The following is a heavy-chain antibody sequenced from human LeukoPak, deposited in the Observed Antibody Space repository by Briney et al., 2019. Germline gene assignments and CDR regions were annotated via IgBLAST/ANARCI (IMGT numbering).Heavy chain of an antibody. D-gene: IGHD3-22*01. CDR3: AKGSSGSRPYYFDY. V-gene: IGHV3-23*01. CDR1: GFTFSSYA. J-gene: IGHJ4*02. Sequence: GGPLRLSCAASGFTFSSYARSWLRQAPGEGLEWVTAITDSGGSTYYSDSVKGRFNISRENSKNTLYLQMNPLRAEDTAIYYWAKGSSGSRPYYFDYWGQGTLVTASS. CDR2: ITDSGGST.